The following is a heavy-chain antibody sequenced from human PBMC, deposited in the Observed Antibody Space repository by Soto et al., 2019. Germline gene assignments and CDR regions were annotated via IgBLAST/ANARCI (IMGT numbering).Heavy chain of an antibody. CDR1: GGSINSGDYH. D-gene: IGHD6-6*01. Sequence: SETLSLTCTVSGGSINSGDYHWSWIRQSPGKGLEWIGAIYYSGSTYYNPSLKSRIRISVDTSKNQFSLKVNSVTAADTAVYYCARVMGLYSSSGEGYYYGMDVWGQGTTVTVSS. V-gene: IGHV4-30-4*01. J-gene: IGHJ6*02. CDR3: ARVMGLYSSSGEGYYYGMDV. CDR2: IYYSGST.